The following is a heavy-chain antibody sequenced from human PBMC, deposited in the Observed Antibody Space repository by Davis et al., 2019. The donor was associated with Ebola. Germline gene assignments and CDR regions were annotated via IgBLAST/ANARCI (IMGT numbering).Heavy chain of an antibody. CDR2: IYHSGTT. J-gene: IGHJ5*02. V-gene: IGHV4-34*01. Sequence: PSETLSLTCAAYGGSFSGYYWTWIRQSPGKGLEWIGEIYHSGTTNYNPSLKSRLLMSLDTSQNQFSLPLTSVTAADTAGYCCARDLTSWGRGTLVTVSS. CDR3: ARDLTS. CDR1: GGSFSGYY.